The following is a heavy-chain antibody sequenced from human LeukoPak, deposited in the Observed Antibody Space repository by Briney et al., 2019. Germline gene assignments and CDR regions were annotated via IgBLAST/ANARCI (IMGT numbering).Heavy chain of an antibody. D-gene: IGHD3-3*01. J-gene: IGHJ4*02. V-gene: IGHV1-8*03. CDR3: ARGAGYYDFWSGYYTGNYFDY. CDR1: GYTFTSYD. CDR2: MNPNSGNT. Sequence: GASVKVSCKASGYTFTSYDINWVRQATGQGHEWMGWMNPNSGNTGYAQKFQGRVTITRNTSISTAYMELSSLRSEDTAVYYCARGAGYYDFWSGYYTGNYFDYWGQGTLVTVSS.